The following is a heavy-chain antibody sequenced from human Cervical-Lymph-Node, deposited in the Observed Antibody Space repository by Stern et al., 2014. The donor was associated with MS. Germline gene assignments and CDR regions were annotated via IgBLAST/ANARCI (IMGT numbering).Heavy chain of an antibody. J-gene: IGHJ4*02. V-gene: IGHV4-39*01. Sequence: QVQLQESGPGLLKPSETLSLTCTVSGGSITSSYHWGWIRQPPGKGLEWIGTIYYGGRTYYTPSLKSRLSLSVDTSKSQFSLMLTSVTASDTAVYYCARHKPSPLSSPRPLDYWGQGTLVAVSS. CDR1: GGSITSSYH. CDR3: ARHKPSPLSSPRPLDY. D-gene: IGHD6-6*01. CDR2: IYYGGRT.